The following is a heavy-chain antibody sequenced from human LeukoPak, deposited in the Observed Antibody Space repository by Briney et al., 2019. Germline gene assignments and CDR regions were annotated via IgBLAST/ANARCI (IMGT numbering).Heavy chain of an antibody. CDR1: GGTFSSYA. CDR3: ARWLSGLY. V-gene: IGHV1-2*02. Sequence: ASVKVSCKASGGTFSSYAISWVRQAPGQGLEWMGWINPNSGGTNYAQKFQGRVTMTRDTSISTAYMELSRLRSDDTAVYYCARWLSGLYWGQGTLVTVSS. D-gene: IGHD3-16*02. J-gene: IGHJ4*02. CDR2: INPNSGGT.